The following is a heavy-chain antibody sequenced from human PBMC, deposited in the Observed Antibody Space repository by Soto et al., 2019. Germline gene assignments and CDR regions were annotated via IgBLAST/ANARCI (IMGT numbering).Heavy chain of an antibody. Sequence: SETLSLTCTVSGGSISSYYWSWIRQPPGKGLEWIGYIYYSGSTNYNPSLKSRVTISVDTSKNQFSLKLSSVTAADTAVYYCARHRLAKAGYYYYMDVWGKGTTVTVSS. V-gene: IGHV4-59*08. CDR1: GGSISSYY. CDR2: IYYSGST. J-gene: IGHJ6*03. CDR3: ARHRLAKAGYYYYMDV. D-gene: IGHD1-26*01.